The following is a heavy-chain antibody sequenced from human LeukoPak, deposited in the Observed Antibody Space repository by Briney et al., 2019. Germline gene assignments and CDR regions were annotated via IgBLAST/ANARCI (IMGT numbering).Heavy chain of an antibody. CDR2: ISGSGGST. CDR1: GFTFHNYE. CDR3: AIGSYYDSSGYLLY. D-gene: IGHD3-22*01. Sequence: GGSLRLSCVASGFTFHNYEMNWVRQAPGKGLEWVSSISGSGGSTYYADSVKGRFTISRDNSKNTLYLQMNSLRAEDTAVYYCAIGSYYDSSGYLLYWGQGTLVTVSS. V-gene: IGHV3-23*01. J-gene: IGHJ4*02.